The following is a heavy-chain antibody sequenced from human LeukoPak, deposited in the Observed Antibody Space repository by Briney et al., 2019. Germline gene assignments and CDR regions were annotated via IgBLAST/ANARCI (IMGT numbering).Heavy chain of an antibody. CDR2: ISSTSSAT. J-gene: IGHJ4*02. V-gene: IGHV3-48*04. CDR1: GFTFSSYS. Sequence: GGSLRLSCAASGFTFSSYSMNWVRQAPGKGLEWVSYISSTSSATYYADSVKGRFTISRDDAKNSLYLQMSSLRAEDTAVYYCARDGIVVVPAASFDYWGQGTLVAVSS. CDR3: ARDGIVVVPAASFDY. D-gene: IGHD2-2*01.